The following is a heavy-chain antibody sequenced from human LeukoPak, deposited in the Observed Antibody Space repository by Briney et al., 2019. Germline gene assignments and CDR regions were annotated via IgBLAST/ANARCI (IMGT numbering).Heavy chain of an antibody. CDR3: ARDNSIHERGWWFDP. CDR2: INPRGTST. D-gene: IGHD4-23*01. V-gene: IGHV1-46*01. J-gene: IGHJ5*02. Sequence: ASVKVSCKASGYTFTSHYMHWVRQAPGQGLEWMGLINPRGTSTIYAEKFQGRIIMTRDMSTTTDYMELSSLKSDDTAVYYCARDNSIHERGWWFDPWGQGTLVTVSS. CDR1: GYTFTSHY.